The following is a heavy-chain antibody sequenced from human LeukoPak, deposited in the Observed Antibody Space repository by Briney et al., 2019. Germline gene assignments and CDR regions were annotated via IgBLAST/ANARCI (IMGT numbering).Heavy chain of an antibody. D-gene: IGHD3-10*01. CDR2: IHPRRGDT. V-gene: IGHV1-2*02. J-gene: IGHJ4*02. CDR3: ARDGDYGTGSYYRGCIDS. Sequence: ASVRVSCKASGYSFTAFYIHWVRQAPGQGLEWMGWIHPRRGDTNYAQKFQGRVTMTRDTSINTAYLDLSSLRSDDTAVYYCARDGDYGTGSYYRGCIDSWGQGTPVTVSP. CDR1: GYSFTAFY.